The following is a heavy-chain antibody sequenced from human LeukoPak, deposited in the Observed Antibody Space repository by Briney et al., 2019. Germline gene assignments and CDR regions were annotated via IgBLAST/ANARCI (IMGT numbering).Heavy chain of an antibody. Sequence: SETLSLTCGVSGYSISSGYYWGWIRQPPGKGLEWIGSIYQSGSTYYNPSLKSRVTISLDTSKSQFSLKLTSVTAADTAVYYCARARDSSGYYYSWFDYWGQGTLVTVSS. CDR3: ARARDSSGYYYSWFDY. J-gene: IGHJ4*02. CDR1: GYSISSGYY. V-gene: IGHV4-38-2*01. CDR2: IYQSGST. D-gene: IGHD3-22*01.